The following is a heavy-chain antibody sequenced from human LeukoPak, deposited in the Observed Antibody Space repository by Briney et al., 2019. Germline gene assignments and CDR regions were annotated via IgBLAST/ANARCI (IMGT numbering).Heavy chain of an antibody. D-gene: IGHD2-2*01. Sequence: GGSLRLSCAASGFTFDNHAMNWVRQAPGKGLEWVGFTRDRSASGTTEYAASVRGRFTISRDDSRRIAYLQMNSLRIEDTAVYYCTRAVTGQARKYHFDYWGRGTRVTDSS. V-gene: IGHV3-49*04. J-gene: IGHJ4*02. CDR1: GFTFDNHA. CDR3: TRAVTGQARKYHFDY. CDR2: TRDRSASGTT.